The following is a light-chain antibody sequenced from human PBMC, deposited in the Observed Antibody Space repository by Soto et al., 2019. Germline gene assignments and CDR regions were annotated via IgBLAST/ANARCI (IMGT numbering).Light chain of an antibody. V-gene: IGLV2-23*01. Sequence: QSALTQPASGSGSPGQSITISCTGTSSDVGSYNLVSWYQQHPGKAPKLMIYEDSKRPSGVSTRFSGSKSGNTASLTISRLKHEDEADYYCCSYAGSGTYVFGTGPKVXVL. CDR3: CSYAGSGTYV. J-gene: IGLJ1*01. CDR1: SSDVGSYNL. CDR2: EDS.